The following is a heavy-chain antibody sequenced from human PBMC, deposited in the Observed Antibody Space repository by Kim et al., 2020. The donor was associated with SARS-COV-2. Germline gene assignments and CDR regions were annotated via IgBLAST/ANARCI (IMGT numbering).Heavy chain of an antibody. CDR3: TRLRTGTTGRFDY. CDR2: IYYSGST. Sequence: SETLSLTCTVSGGSISSSSYYWGWIRQPPGKGLDWIGNIYYSGSTYYNPSLKSRVTISVDTSKSQFSLKLSSVTAADTTVYYCTRLRTGTTGRFDYWGQG. CDR1: GGSISSSSYY. J-gene: IGHJ4*02. V-gene: IGHV4-39*01. D-gene: IGHD1-7*01.